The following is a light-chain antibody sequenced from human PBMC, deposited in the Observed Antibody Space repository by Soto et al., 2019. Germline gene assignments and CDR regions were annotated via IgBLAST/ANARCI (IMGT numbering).Light chain of an antibody. V-gene: IGKV1-9*01. CDR1: QDIRNY. J-gene: IGKJ1*01. CDR3: QQYKSYWT. CDR2: DAS. Sequence: IQLTQSPSSLSASVGDRVTVTCRASQDIRNYLAWYQQKPGKAPKLLICDASTLYSGVPSRFSGSGSGTDFTLTINSLQPDDFATYYCQQYKSYWTFGQGTKVDIK.